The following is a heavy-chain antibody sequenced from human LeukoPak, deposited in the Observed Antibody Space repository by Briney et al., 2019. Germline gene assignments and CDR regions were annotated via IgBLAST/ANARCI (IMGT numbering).Heavy chain of an antibody. Sequence: GASVKVSCKASGGTFSSYAISWVRQAPGQGLEWMGGIIPIFGTANYAQKFQGRVTITADKSTSTAYMELSSLRSEDTAVYYCARVTQQQLVQVSWFDPWGQGTLVTVSS. CDR2: IIPIFGTA. J-gene: IGHJ5*02. V-gene: IGHV1-69*06. D-gene: IGHD6-13*01. CDR3: ARVTQQQLVQVSWFDP. CDR1: GGTFSSYA.